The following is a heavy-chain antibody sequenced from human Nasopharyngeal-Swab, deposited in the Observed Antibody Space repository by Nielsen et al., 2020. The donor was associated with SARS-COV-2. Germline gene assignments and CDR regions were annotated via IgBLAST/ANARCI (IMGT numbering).Heavy chain of an antibody. CDR2: ISAYNGNT. CDR1: GYTFTSYG. J-gene: IGHJ6*02. D-gene: IGHD6-25*01. V-gene: IGHV1-18*01. CDR3: ARGGDSSARGDYYYGMDV. Sequence: SVKVSCKASGYTFTSYGISWVRQAPGQGLEWMGWISAYNGNTNYAQKLQGRVTMTTDTSTSTAYMELRSLRSDDTAAYYCARGGDSSARGDYYYGMDVWGQGTTVTVSS.